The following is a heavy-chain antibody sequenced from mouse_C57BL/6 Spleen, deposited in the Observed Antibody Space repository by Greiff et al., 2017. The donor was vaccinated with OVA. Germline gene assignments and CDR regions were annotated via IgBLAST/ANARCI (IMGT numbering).Heavy chain of an antibody. Sequence: VMLVESGAELARPGASVKLSCKASGYTFTSYGISWVKQRTGQGLEWIGEIYPRSGNTYYNEKFKGKATLTADKSSSTAYMELRSLTSEDSAVYFCARSLITTVVARYFDVWGTGTTVTVSS. J-gene: IGHJ1*03. V-gene: IGHV1-81*01. CDR3: ARSLITTVVARYFDV. CDR2: IYPRSGNT. CDR1: GYTFTSYG. D-gene: IGHD1-1*01.